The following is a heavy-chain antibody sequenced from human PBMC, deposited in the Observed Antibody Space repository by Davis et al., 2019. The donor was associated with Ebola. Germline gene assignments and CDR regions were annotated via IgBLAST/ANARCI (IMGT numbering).Heavy chain of an antibody. V-gene: IGHV3-30*04. D-gene: IGHD2-8*02. J-gene: IGHJ4*02. CDR3: ARDTGLSY. CDR2: ISYDGSNK. CDR1: GFTFSSYA. Sequence: PSETLSLTCAASGFTFSSYAMHWVRQAPGKGLEWVAVISYDGSNKYYADSVKGRFTISRDNSKNTLYLQMDSLRAEDTAVYYCARDTGLSYWGQGTLVTVSS.